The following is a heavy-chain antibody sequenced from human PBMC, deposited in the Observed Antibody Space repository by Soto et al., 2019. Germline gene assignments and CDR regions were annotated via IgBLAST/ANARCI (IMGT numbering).Heavy chain of an antibody. CDR1: HDSSTSCW. J-gene: IGHJ6*02. CDR3: ARRYCSSTSCYTGRGLDYYYGMDV. D-gene: IGHD2-2*02. CDR2: IDPSDSYT. Sequence: SCSVVHDSSTSCWIRRVSQMAGKRPPWLGSIDPSDSYTNYSPSFQGHVTISADKSISTAYLQWSSLKASDTAMYYCARRYCSSTSCYTGRGLDYYYGMDVWGQGTTVTVSS. V-gene: IGHV5-10-1*01.